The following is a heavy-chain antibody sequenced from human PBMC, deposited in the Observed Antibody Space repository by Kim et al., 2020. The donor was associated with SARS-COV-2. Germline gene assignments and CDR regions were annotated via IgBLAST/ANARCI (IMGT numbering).Heavy chain of an antibody. CDR3: ASASGSSWYNLVWDY. J-gene: IGHJ4*02. CDR2: INAGNGNT. Sequence: ASVKVSCKASGYTFTSYAMHWVRQAPGQRLEWMGWINAGNGNTKYSQKFQGRVTITRDTSASTAYMELSSLRSEDTAVYYCASASGSSWYNLVWDYWGQGTLVTVSS. CDR1: GYTFTSYA. D-gene: IGHD6-13*01. V-gene: IGHV1-3*01.